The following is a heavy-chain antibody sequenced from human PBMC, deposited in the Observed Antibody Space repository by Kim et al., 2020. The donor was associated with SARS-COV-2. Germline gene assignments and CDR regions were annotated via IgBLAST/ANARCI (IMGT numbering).Heavy chain of an antibody. J-gene: IGHJ4*02. Sequence: GGSLRLSCAASGFTFSSYSMNWVRQAPGKGLEWVSSISSSSSYIYYADSVKGRFTISRDNAKNSLYLQMNSLRAEDTAVYYCARDSRTWLAGYYFDYWGQGTLVTVSS. V-gene: IGHV3-21*01. CDR1: GFTFSSYS. CDR3: ARDSRTWLAGYYFDY. D-gene: IGHD6-19*01. CDR2: ISSSSSYI.